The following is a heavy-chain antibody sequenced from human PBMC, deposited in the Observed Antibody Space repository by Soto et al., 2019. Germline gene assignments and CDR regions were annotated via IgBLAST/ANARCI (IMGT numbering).Heavy chain of an antibody. V-gene: IGHV3-30*18. Sequence: GGSLRLCCAASGFTFSSYGMHWVRQAPGKGLEWVAVISYDGSNKYYADSVKGRFTISRDNSKNALYLQMNSLRAEDTAVYYCAKDSVYDFWSGYYTKFDYWGQGTLVTVSS. D-gene: IGHD3-3*01. J-gene: IGHJ4*02. CDR3: AKDSVYDFWSGYYTKFDY. CDR1: GFTFSSYG. CDR2: ISYDGSNK.